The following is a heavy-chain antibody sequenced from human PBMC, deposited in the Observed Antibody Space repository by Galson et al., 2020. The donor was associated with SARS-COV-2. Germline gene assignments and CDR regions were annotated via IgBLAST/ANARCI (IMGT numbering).Heavy chain of an antibody. V-gene: IGHV3-23*01. D-gene: IGHD6-13*01. CDR3: AKVLFSSSWYYFHH. Sequence: GGSLRLSCGSSGFTFINYAMNWIRQAPGKVLEWVSSISGTGSRTYYAESVKGRFTISRDNSKNTLYLQMNSLRAEDTAIYYCAKVLFSSSWYYFHHWGQGTLVTVSS. J-gene: IGHJ1*01. CDR1: GFTFINYA. CDR2: ISGTGSRT.